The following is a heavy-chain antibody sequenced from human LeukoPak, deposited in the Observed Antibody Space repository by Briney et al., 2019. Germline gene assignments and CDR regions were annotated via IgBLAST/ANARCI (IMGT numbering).Heavy chain of an antibody. CDR2: ISDTGNT. J-gene: IGHJ4*02. CDR3: AKAPVTTCRGAFCYPFDY. Sequence: GGSLRLSCAASGFTLSSYAMSWVRQAPGKGLEWVSAISDTGNTYHADSVKGRFTISRDSSKNTLFLQMNRLRPEDAAVYYCAKAPVTTCRGAFCYPFDYWGQGTLVTVSS. D-gene: IGHD2-15*01. V-gene: IGHV3-23*01. CDR1: GFTLSSYA.